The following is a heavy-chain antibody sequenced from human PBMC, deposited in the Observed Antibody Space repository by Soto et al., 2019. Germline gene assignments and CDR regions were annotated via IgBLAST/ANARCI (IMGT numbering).Heavy chain of an antibody. V-gene: IGHV4-39*01. CDR1: GGSISSSSYY. J-gene: IGHJ4*02. CDR3: AGGHDDDFWSGYYMS. Sequence: QLQLQESGPGLVKPSETLSLTCTVSGGSISSSSYYWGWIRQPPGKGLEWIGSIYDSGSSYYNSSLKSRTTISEDTSKKQYPLKMSSVTAEDAAVYYCAGGHDDDFWSGYYMSWSQGTLFTVSS. CDR2: IYDSGSS. D-gene: IGHD3-3*01.